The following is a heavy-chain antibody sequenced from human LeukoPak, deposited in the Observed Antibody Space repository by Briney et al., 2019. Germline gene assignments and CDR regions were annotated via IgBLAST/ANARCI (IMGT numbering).Heavy chain of an antibody. CDR3: ARGPEGVITMIVVVINHPFDY. J-gene: IGHJ4*02. Sequence: GASVKVSCKASGYTFTGYYMHWVRQAPGQGLEWMGWINPNSGGTNYAQKFQGRVTMTRDTSISTAYMELSRLRSDDTAVYYCARGPEGVITMIVVVINHPFDYWGQGTLVTVSS. CDR1: GYTFTGYY. D-gene: IGHD3-22*01. CDR2: INPNSGGT. V-gene: IGHV1-2*02.